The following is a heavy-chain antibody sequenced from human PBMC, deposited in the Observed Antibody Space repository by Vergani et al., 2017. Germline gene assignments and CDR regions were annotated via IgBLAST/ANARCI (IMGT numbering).Heavy chain of an antibody. V-gene: IGHV3-23*01. CDR2: ISGSGGST. CDR3: AKDRVGATLWYFDL. Sequence: EVQLLESGGGLVQPGGSLRLSCAASGFTFSSYAMSWVLQAPGKGVGWVSAISGSGGSTYYADSVKGRFTISRDNSKNTLYLQMNSLRAEDTTVYYCAKDRVGATLWYFDLWGRGTLVTVSS. CDR1: GFTFSSYA. D-gene: IGHD1-26*01. J-gene: IGHJ2*01.